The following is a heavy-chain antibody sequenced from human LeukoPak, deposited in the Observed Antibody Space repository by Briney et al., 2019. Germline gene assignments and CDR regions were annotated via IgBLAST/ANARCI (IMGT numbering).Heavy chain of an antibody. V-gene: IGHV3-49*03. CDR3: SRGSGWLSVY. Sequence: GRSLRLSCTASGFTFGDYLMSWFRQAPGKGLEWIGFISGGTTEYAASVKGRFTISRDDSTSIAYLQMNSLTTEDTAVYYCSRGSGWLSVYWGQGALVTVSS. D-gene: IGHD6-19*01. CDR2: ISGGTT. CDR1: GFTFGDYL. J-gene: IGHJ4*02.